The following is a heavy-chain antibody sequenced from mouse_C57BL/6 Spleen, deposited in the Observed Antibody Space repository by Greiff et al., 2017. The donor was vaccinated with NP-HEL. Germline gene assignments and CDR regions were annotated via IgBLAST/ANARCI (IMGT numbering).Heavy chain of an antibody. CDR1: GYTFTSYW. Sequence: QVQLQQPGAELVMPGASVKLSCKASGYTFTSYWMHWVKQRPGQGLEWIGEIDPSDSYTNYNQKFKGKSTLTVDKSSSTAYMQLSSLTSEDSAVYYGARRERMDYWGQGTSGTVSS. J-gene: IGHJ4*01. CDR3: ARRERMDY. V-gene: IGHV1-69*01. CDR2: IDPSDSYT.